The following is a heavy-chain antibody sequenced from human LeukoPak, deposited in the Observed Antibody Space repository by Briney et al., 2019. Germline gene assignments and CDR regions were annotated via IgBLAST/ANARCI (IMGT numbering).Heavy chain of an antibody. CDR1: GFTSGSHW. CDR2: IYSGGST. D-gene: IGHD6-13*01. V-gene: IGHV3-53*01. J-gene: IGHJ4*02. Sequence: GGSLRLSCAASGFTSGSHWLSWVRQAPGKGLEWVSVIYSGGSTYYADSVKGRFTISRDNSKNTLYLQMNSLRAEDTAVYYCARAQPGYSSSWYSYYWGQGTLVTVSS. CDR3: ARAQPGYSSSWYSYY.